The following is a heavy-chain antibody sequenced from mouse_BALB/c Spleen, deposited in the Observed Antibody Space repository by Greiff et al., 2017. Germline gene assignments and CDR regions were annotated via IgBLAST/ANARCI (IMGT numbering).Heavy chain of an antibody. Sequence: QVQLQQSGADLVKPGASVKLSCKASGYTFTSYYMYWVKQRPGQGLEWIGEINPSNGGTNFNEKFKSKATLTVDKSSSTAYMQLSSLTSEDSAVYYCTREKGYGSSAWFAYWGQGTLVTVSA. CDR3: TREKGYGSSAWFAY. D-gene: IGHD1-1*01. CDR2: INPSNGGT. J-gene: IGHJ3*01. CDR1: GYTFTSYY. V-gene: IGHV1S81*02.